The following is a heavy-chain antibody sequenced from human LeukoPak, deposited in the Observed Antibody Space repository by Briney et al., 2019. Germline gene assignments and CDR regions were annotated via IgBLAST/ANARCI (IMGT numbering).Heavy chain of an antibody. J-gene: IGHJ2*01. CDR2: TFYSGST. D-gene: IGHD6-13*01. V-gene: IGHV4-59*01. CDR1: GGSISNYY. Sequence: SETLSLTCTVSGGSISNYYWSWIRQPPGKGLEWIGYTFYSGSTSYNPSLKSRVTISVDTSKNQFSLKLTSVTPADTAVYYCARDSIAAAANWYFELWGRGTLVTVSS. CDR3: ARDSIAAAANWYFEL.